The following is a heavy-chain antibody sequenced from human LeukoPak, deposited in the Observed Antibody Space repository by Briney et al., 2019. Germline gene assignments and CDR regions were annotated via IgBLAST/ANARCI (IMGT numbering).Heavy chain of an antibody. Sequence: GTLRLSCAASGFTFSNYGMSWVRQAPGKGLEWVGFIRSKAYGGTTKNAASVKGRFTISRDDSRSIAYLQMNSLKTEDTAVYYCTRRYNYDSSGYYYVRDAFDIWGQGTMVTVSS. CDR2: IRSKAYGGTT. CDR1: GFTFSNYG. J-gene: IGHJ3*02. D-gene: IGHD3-22*01. CDR3: TRRYNYDSSGYYYVRDAFDI. V-gene: IGHV3-49*04.